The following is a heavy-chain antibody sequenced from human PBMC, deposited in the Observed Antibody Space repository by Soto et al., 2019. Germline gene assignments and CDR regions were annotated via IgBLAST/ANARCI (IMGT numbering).Heavy chain of an antibody. V-gene: IGHV3-33*01. Sequence: QVQLVESGGGVVQPGRSLRLSCAASGFTFSNFGMHWVRQAPGKGLEWVALIWNDGSNKYYVDSVRGRFTIPRDNSKNTLCLQMNSLRAEDTAMYYCARDTSHALDIWGHGTMVTVSS. J-gene: IGHJ3*02. CDR3: ARDTSHALDI. CDR1: GFTFSNFG. CDR2: IWNDGSNK.